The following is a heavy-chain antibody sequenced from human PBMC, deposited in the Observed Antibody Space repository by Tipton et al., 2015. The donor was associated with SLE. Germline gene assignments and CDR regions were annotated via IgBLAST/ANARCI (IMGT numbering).Heavy chain of an antibody. CDR1: GYSISSGYY. D-gene: IGHD3-3*01. Sequence: TLSLTCTVSGYSISSGYYWGWIRQPPGKGLEWIGSIYHSGSTYSTPSLKSRVTISVDTSKNQFSLKLSSVTAADTPVYYCARRAIFGVVTYSAGTFDYWGQGTLVTVSS. J-gene: IGHJ4*02. CDR2: IYHSGST. V-gene: IGHV4-38-2*02. CDR3: ARRAIFGVVTYSAGTFDY.